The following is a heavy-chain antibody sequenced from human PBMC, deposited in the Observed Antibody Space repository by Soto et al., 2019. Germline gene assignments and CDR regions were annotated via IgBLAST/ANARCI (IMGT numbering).Heavy chain of an antibody. Sequence: QVQLQESGPGLVKPSGTLSLTCVVSGGSISSSNWWSWVRQSPGTGPEWIGEIYHDGTTNYNPSLKRRLIKAVDKSKNQFSLSLSSGTAADTAVYYCARLDWDYYGSGRALWVDPWGQGTLVTVSS. V-gene: IGHV4-4*02. CDR2: IYHDGTT. J-gene: IGHJ5*02. D-gene: IGHD3-10*01. CDR3: ARLDWDYYGSGRALWVDP. CDR1: GGSISSSNW.